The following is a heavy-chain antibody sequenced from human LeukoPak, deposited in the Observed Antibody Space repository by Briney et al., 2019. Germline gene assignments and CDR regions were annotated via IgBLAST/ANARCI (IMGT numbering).Heavy chain of an antibody. CDR2: IIPIFGTA. CDR3: ARSGGNSGSAFDV. V-gene: IGHV1-69*05. CDR1: GGTFSSYA. J-gene: IGHJ3*01. D-gene: IGHD4-23*01. Sequence: SVKVSCKASGGTFSSYAISWVRQAPGRGLEWMGGIIPIFGTANYAQKFQGRVTITTDESTSTAYMELSSLRSEDTAVYYCARSGGNSGSAFDVWGQGTMVTVSS.